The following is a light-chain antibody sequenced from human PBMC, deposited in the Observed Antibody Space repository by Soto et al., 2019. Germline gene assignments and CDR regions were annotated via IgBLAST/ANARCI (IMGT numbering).Light chain of an antibody. CDR1: QSVNSDY. CDR2: AKS. J-gene: IGKJ1*01. Sequence: EIVLTQSPATLSLSPGERATLSCRASQSVNSDYLAWYRQKPGQAPSLLMYAKSTRATGIPDRFYGSGSGTDFTLTISRLEPEDFAVYYCQQYGNSPQTFGQGTKVDIK. CDR3: QQYGNSPQT. V-gene: IGKV3-20*01.